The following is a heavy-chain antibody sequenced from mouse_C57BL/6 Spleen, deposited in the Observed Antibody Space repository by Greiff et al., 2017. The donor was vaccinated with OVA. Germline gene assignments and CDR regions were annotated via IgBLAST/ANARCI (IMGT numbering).Heavy chain of an antibody. CDR1: GYTFTSYW. D-gene: IGHD1-1*01. Sequence: VQLQQPGAELVKPGASVKLSCKASGYTFTSYWMQWVKQRPGQGLEWIGEIDPSDSYTNYNQQFKGKATLTVDTSSSTAYMQLSSLTSEDSAVYYCARYSGSSPYFAMDYWGQGTSVTVSS. CDR3: ARYSGSSPYFAMDY. CDR2: IDPSDSYT. V-gene: IGHV1-50*01. J-gene: IGHJ4*01.